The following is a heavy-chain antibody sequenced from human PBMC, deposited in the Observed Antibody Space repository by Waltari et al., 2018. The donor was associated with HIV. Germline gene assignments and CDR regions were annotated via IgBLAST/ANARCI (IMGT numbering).Heavy chain of an antibody. Sequence: QLQLQESGPGLVKPLETLSLTCTVSGRSISGGFSFWGWFRQPPGKGLQWIGNLYYSGSTYYNPALKGRVTITEDTSKNHFSLRLTSVTAADTAIYYCVAGPDSANSYFPSGGCFWGQGSLVSVSS. CDR3: VAGPDSANSYFPSGGCF. D-gene: IGHD3-16*01. CDR2: LYYSGST. V-gene: IGHV4-39*02. CDR1: GRSISGGFSF. J-gene: IGHJ4*02.